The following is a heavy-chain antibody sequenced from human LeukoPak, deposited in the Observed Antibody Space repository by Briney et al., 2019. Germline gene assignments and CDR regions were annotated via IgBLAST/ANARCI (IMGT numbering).Heavy chain of an antibody. CDR2: ISSSGGRT. J-gene: IGHJ4*02. CDR3: ETGVAATGGY. CDR1: GLTFSRHA. Sequence: GGSLRLSCAASGLTFSRHAMSWVRQAPGKGLEWVSLISSSGGRTYYADSVKGRFTISRDNSKNTLNLQMNSLRAEDTAVYYCETGVAATGGYWGQGTLVTVSS. V-gene: IGHV3-23*01. D-gene: IGHD6-13*01.